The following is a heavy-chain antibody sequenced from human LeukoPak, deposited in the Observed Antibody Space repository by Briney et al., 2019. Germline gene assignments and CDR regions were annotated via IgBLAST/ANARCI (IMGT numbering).Heavy chain of an antibody. V-gene: IGHV3-15*07. J-gene: IGHJ4*02. CDR2: IASRPAGRAT. Sequence: PGGSLRLSCAASGFTFTYAWMNWVRQAPGEGLEWVGRIASRPAGRATDYADSVRGRFSISRDDSKNTLYLQMSSLKTEDTAVYYCTTEGQQMESSGFDYWGQGTPVTVSS. CDR3: TTEGQQMESSGFDY. CDR1: GFTFTYAW. D-gene: IGHD3-10*01.